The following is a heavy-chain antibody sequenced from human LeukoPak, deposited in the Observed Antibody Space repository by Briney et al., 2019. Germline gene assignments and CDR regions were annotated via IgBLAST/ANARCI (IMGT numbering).Heavy chain of an antibody. V-gene: IGHV3-43*02. J-gene: IGHJ5*02. CDR1: GFTFDDYA. Sequence: GGSLRLSCAASGFTFDDYAMHWVRQTPGKGLEWVSLISGDGGNIYYADSVKGRFTISRDNSKNSLYLQTNSLRTEDTALYYCAKDRVGGYSCNNWFDPWGQGTLVTVSS. CDR2: ISGDGGNI. CDR3: AKDRVGGYSCNNWFDP. D-gene: IGHD5-18*01.